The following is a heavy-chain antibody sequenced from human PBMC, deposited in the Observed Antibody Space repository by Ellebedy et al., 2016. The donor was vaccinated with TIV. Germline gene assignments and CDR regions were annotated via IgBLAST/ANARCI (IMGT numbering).Heavy chain of an antibody. J-gene: IGHJ4*02. CDR2: ISSSSSYI. CDR3: VREIFRVRRDGYKSFDY. V-gene: IGHV3-21*01. Sequence: GGSLRLSCAASGFTFSSYSMNWVRQAPGKGLEWVSSISSSSSYIYYADSVKGRFTISRDNAKNTLYLQMHSLSADDTAVYYCVREIFRVRRDGYKSFDYWGQGTLVTVSS. CDR1: GFTFSSYS. D-gene: IGHD5-24*01.